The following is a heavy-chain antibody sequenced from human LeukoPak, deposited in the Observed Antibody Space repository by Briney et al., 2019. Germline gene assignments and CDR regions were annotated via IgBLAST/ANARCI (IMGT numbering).Heavy chain of an antibody. V-gene: IGHV4-59*08. CDR3: AGHAPYYDFWSGYYGNAFDF. Sequence: KPSETLSLTCTVSGGSISSYYWSWIRQPPGKGLEWIGYIYYSGSTNYNPSLKSRVTIPVDTSKNQFSLKLSSVTAADTAGYYCAGHAPYYDFWSGYYGNAFDFWGQGTMVTVSS. D-gene: IGHD3-3*01. J-gene: IGHJ3*01. CDR1: GGSISSYY. CDR2: IYYSGST.